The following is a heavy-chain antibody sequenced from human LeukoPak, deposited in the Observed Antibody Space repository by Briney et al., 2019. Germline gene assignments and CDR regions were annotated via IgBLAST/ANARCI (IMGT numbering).Heavy chain of an antibody. J-gene: IGHJ4*02. CDR2: IYTSGST. CDR1: SGSISSYY. V-gene: IGHV4-4*09. CDR3: ARLGDSSGYYLDY. D-gene: IGHD3-22*01. Sequence: SETLSLTCTVSSGSISSYYWSWIRQPPGKGLEWIGYIYTSGSTNYNPSLESEVTISLDTSKNQFSLKLSSVTAADTAVYYCARLGDSSGYYLDYWGQGTLVTVSS.